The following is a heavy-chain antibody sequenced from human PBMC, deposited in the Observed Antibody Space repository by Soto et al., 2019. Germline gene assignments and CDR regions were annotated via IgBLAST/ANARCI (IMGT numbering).Heavy chain of an antibody. V-gene: IGHV1-69*13. Sequence: SSVKVSCKASGGTFSSYAISWVRHAPGQGLEWMGGIIPIFGTADYAQKFQGRVTITAGESTSTAYMELSSLRSEDTAVYYCAVTMTNYYYYGMDVWGQGTTVTVSS. J-gene: IGHJ6*02. CDR3: AVTMTNYYYYGMDV. CDR2: IIPIFGTA. D-gene: IGHD3-22*01. CDR1: GGTFSSYA.